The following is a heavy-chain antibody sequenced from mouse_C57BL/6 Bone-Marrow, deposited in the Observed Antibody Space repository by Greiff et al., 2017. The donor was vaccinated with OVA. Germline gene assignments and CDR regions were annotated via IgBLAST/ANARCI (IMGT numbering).Heavy chain of an antibody. CDR2: INPNNGGT. Sequence: EVQLQQSGPELVKPGASVKISCKASGYTFTDYYMNWVKQSHGKSLEWIGDINPNNGGTSYNQKFKGKATLTVDKSSRTAYMELRSLTSEDSAVYYCARVTGTRGFDWYFDVWGTGTTVTVSS. CDR1: GYTFTDYY. D-gene: IGHD4-1*01. CDR3: ARVTGTRGFDWYFDV. V-gene: IGHV1-26*01. J-gene: IGHJ1*03.